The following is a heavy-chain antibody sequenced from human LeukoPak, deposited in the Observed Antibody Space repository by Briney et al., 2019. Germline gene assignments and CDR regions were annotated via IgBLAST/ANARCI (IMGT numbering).Heavy chain of an antibody. D-gene: IGHD2-8*01. J-gene: IGHJ6*02. CDR1: GGSFSGYY. CDR3: ARGNIVLMVYAPYGMDV. Sequence: SETLSLTCAVYGGSFSGYYWSWIRQPPGKGLEWIGEINHSGSTNYNPSLKSRVTISVDTSKNQFSLKLSSVTAADTAVYYCARGNIVLMVYAPYGMDVWGQGTTVTVSS. V-gene: IGHV4-34*01. CDR2: INHSGST.